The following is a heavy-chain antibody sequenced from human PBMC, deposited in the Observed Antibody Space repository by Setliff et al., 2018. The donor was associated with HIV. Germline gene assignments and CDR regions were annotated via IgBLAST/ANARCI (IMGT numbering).Heavy chain of an antibody. Sequence: PSETLSLTCAVSGGSISSSNWWSWVRQPPGKGLEWIGEIYHSGSTNYNPSLKSRVTISVDKSKNQLSLNLSSVTAADTAVYYCASNWQYYYDSSGYPFDYWGQGTLVTVSS. J-gene: IGHJ4*02. D-gene: IGHD3-22*01. CDR2: IYHSGST. V-gene: IGHV4-4*02. CDR1: GGSISSSNW. CDR3: ASNWQYYYDSSGYPFDY.